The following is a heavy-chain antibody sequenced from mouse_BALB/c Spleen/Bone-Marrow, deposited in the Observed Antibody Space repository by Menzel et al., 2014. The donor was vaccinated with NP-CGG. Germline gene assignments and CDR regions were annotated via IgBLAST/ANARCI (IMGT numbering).Heavy chain of an antibody. CDR2: IYPGSGST. D-gene: IGHD2-14*01. Sequence: LQQSGSELVRPGASVKLSCKASGYTFTSYWMHWVKQRPGQGLEWIGNIYPGSGSTNYDDKFKSKATLTVDTSSSTAYMQLSSLTSEDSAVYYCTRRYEIYYAMDYWGQGTSVTVSS. CDR1: GYTFTSYW. CDR3: TRRYEIYYAMDY. V-gene: IGHV1S22*01. J-gene: IGHJ4*01.